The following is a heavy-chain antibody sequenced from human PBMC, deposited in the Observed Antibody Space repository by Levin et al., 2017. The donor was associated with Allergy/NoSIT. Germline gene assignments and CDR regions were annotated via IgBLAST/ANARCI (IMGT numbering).Heavy chain of an antibody. CDR2: IKQDGSEK. CDR1: GFTFSSYW. D-gene: IGHD3-22*01. V-gene: IGHV3-7*01. Sequence: GESLKISCAASGFTFSSYWMSWVRQAPGKGLEWVANIKQDGSEKYYVDSVKGRFTISRDNAKNSLYLQMNSLRAEDTAVYYCASTKKNYYDSSGYYHWGQGTLVTVSS. CDR3: ASTKKNYYDSSGYYH. J-gene: IGHJ5*02.